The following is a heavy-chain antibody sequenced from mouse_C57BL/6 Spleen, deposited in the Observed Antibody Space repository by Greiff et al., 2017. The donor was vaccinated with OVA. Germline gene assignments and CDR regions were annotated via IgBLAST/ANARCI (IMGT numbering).Heavy chain of an antibody. Sequence: VQLQQSGAELVKPGASVKLSCKASGYTFTSYWMHWVKQRPGQGLEWIGMIHPNSGSTNYNEKFKSKATLTVDKSSSTAYMQLSSLTSEDSAVYYCARIQYYYAMDYWGQGTSVTVSS. V-gene: IGHV1-64*01. CDR3: ARIQYYYAMDY. J-gene: IGHJ4*01. CDR1: GYTFTSYW. CDR2: IHPNSGST.